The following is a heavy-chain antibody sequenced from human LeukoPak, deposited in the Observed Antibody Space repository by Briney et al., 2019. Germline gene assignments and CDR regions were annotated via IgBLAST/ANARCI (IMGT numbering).Heavy chain of an antibody. CDR3: AREGGSSGWYDAFHI. Sequence: SETLSLTCTVSGYSISSGYYWGWIRQPPGKGLEWIGSIYHSGSTYYNPSLKSRVTISVDTSKNQFSLKLSSVTAADTAVHYCAREGGSSGWYDAFHIWGQGTMVTVSS. D-gene: IGHD6-19*01. CDR2: IYHSGST. V-gene: IGHV4-38-2*02. CDR1: GYSISSGYY. J-gene: IGHJ3*02.